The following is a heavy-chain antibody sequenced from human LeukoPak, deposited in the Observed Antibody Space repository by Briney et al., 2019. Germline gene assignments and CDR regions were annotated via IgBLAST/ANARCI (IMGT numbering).Heavy chain of an antibody. Sequence: GGSLRLSCAASGFTFSSYAMHWVRQAPGKGLEWVAVISYDGSNKYYADSVKGRFTISRDNSKNSLYLQMNSLTTEDTALYYCTKGSGYHYYYMDVWGKGTTVTVSS. CDR2: ISYDGSNK. V-gene: IGHV3-30*04. J-gene: IGHJ6*03. D-gene: IGHD3-10*01. CDR1: GFTFSSYA. CDR3: TKGSGYHYYYMDV.